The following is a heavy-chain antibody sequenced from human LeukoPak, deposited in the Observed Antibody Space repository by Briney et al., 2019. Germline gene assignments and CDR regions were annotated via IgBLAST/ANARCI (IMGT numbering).Heavy chain of an antibody. D-gene: IGHD4-23*01. V-gene: IGHV1-69*04. CDR3: ARRDTTVVKGSTLEY. Sequence: SVKVSCKAPGGTFSSYAISWVRQAPGQGLEWMGRIIPILSIANYAQKFQGRVTITADKSTSTAYMELSSLRSEDTAVYYCARRDTTVVKGSTLEYWGQGTLVTVSS. J-gene: IGHJ4*02. CDR2: IIPILSIA. CDR1: GGTFSSYA.